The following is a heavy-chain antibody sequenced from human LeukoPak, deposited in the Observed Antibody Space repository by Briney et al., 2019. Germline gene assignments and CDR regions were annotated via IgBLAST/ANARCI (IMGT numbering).Heavy chain of an antibody. CDR3: ASVLYCGADCYSGRYFFDY. CDR2: INPSGDST. D-gene: IGHD2-21*02. Sequence: ASVKVSCKASGYTFTSYDMHWVRQAPGQGLEWMGIINPSGDSTSYAQKFQGRVTMTRDTSTSTVYMELSSLRYEDTAVYYCASVLYCGADCYSGRYFFDYWGQGTLVTVSS. V-gene: IGHV1-46*01. CDR1: GYTFTSYD. J-gene: IGHJ4*02.